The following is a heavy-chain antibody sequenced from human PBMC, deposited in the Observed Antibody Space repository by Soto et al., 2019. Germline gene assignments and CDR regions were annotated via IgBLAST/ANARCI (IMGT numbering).Heavy chain of an antibody. J-gene: IGHJ3*02. D-gene: IGHD3-22*01. CDR2: ISYDGSNK. V-gene: IGHV3-30*18. CDR3: ANALDDSSGYAGDAFDI. Sequence: PGGSLRLSCAASRFTFSSYGMHWVRQAPGKGLEWVAVISYDGSNKYYADSVKGRFTISRDNSKNTLYLQMNSLRAEDTAVYYCANALDDSSGYAGDAFDIWGQGTMVTVS. CDR1: RFTFSSYG.